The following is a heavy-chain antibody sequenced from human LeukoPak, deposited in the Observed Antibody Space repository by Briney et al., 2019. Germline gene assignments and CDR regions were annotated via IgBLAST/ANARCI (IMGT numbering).Heavy chain of an antibody. D-gene: IGHD6-13*01. V-gene: IGHV3-64*01. Sequence: GGSLRLSCAASGFTFSSYAMHWVRQAPGKGLEYVSSISSNGGSTYYANSVKGRFTISRDNFKNKLYLQMGSLRAEDMAVYYCARGLRGSSWYNYYYYMDVLGKGTTVTVSS. CDR1: GFTFSSYA. CDR2: ISSNGGST. J-gene: IGHJ6*03. CDR3: ARGLRGSSWYNYYYYMDV.